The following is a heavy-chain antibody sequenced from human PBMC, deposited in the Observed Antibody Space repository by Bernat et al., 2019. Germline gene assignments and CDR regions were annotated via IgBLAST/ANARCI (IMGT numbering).Heavy chain of an antibody. CDR3: ARSLLDYYGMDV. CDR1: GFTFRSFG. Sequence: QVHLVESGGGVVQPERSLRLSCAGSGFTFRSFGIHWVRQAPGKGLEWVGLISPDGGKQWYTDSVKGRLTIFRDNSKNTLYLQMNSLRAEDTAVYYCARSLLDYYGMDVWGQGTTVTVSS. D-gene: IGHD3-3*01. J-gene: IGHJ6*02. V-gene: IGHV3-30*06. CDR2: ISPDGGKQ.